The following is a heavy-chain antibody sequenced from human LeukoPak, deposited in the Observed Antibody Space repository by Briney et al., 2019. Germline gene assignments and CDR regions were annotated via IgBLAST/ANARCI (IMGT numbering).Heavy chain of an antibody. CDR1: GFTFSKHN. Sequence: PGGSLRLSCAASGFTFSKHNMNWVRQAPGKGLEWVSSISTSSSYIYYADSVKGRFTTSRDNAKKSLYLQMNSLRAEDTAVYYCARADVRADFWSGYSRPLGDWGQGTLVTVSS. J-gene: IGHJ4*02. CDR2: ISTSSSYI. CDR3: ARADVRADFWSGYSRPLGD. D-gene: IGHD3-3*01. V-gene: IGHV3-21*01.